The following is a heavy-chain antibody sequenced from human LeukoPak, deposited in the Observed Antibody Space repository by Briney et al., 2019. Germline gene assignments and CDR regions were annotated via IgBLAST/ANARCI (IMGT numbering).Heavy chain of an antibody. CDR3: ARAPIAVAGYDY. Sequence: GRSLRLSCAASGVSFKDYNIHWVRQAPGKGLEWVAVITYDGSNKYYTDSVKGRFTISRDNSKNTLYLQMNSLRAEDTAVYYCARAPIAVAGYDYWGQGTLVTVSS. D-gene: IGHD6-19*01. J-gene: IGHJ4*02. V-gene: IGHV3-30*03. CDR1: GVSFKDYN. CDR2: ITYDGSNK.